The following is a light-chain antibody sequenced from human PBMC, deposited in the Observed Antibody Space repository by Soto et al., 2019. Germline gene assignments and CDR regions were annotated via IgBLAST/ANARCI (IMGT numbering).Light chain of an antibody. CDR1: QSVSTY. CDR3: QQSSRWPPGGT. J-gene: IGKJ4*01. V-gene: IGKV3-11*01. CDR2: DAS. Sequence: EIVLTQSPATLSLSPGERATLSCRASQSVSTYLAWYQQKRGQAPRLLIYDASNRATGIPARFSGSGSGTDFTLTINSLEPEDFAVYYCQQSSRWPPGGTFGGGTKVEI.